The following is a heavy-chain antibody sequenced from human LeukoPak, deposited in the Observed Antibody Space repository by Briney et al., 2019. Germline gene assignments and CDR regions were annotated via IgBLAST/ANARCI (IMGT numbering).Heavy chain of an antibody. Sequence: GSSVTVSCKASGGTFTSYAISWVRQAPGQGLVWMGGIIPVFGTTEYAQKFQGRVTFTADESTSTAYMELSSLKSDDTAVYFCAREAEGLGYCSGGRCYDWYFDIWGRGTLVTVSS. CDR3: AREAEGLGYCSGGRCYDWYFDI. CDR1: GGTFTSYA. V-gene: IGHV1-69*01. J-gene: IGHJ2*01. D-gene: IGHD2-15*01. CDR2: IIPVFGTT.